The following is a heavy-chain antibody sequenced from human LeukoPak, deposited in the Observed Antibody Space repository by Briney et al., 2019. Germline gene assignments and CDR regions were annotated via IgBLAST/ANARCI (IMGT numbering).Heavy chain of an antibody. CDR1: GGTFISYA. CDR3: ARDRIGYCSSTSCLPGASGWYFDL. CDR2: IIPIFGTA. D-gene: IGHD2-2*01. J-gene: IGHJ2*01. Sequence: SVKVSCKASGGTFISYAISWVRQAPGQGLEWMGGIIPIFGTANYAQKFQGRVTITADESTSTAYMELSSLRSEDTAVYYCARDRIGYCSSTSCLPGASGWYFDLWGRGTLVTVSS. V-gene: IGHV1-69*01.